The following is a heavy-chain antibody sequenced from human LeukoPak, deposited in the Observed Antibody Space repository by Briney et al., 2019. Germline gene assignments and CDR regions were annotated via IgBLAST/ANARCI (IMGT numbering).Heavy chain of an antibody. Sequence: GASVNVLCKASGYTFTGHYMHWVRQAPGQGLEWMGWINPDTGGTNYAQNFQGSVHMTRDTSSSTAYMELSTLRSDDTAVYYCAREGVVKGRDVWGKGTTVTVSS. CDR1: GYTFTGHY. J-gene: IGHJ6*04. CDR3: AREGVVKGRDV. CDR2: INPDTGGT. V-gene: IGHV1-2*02.